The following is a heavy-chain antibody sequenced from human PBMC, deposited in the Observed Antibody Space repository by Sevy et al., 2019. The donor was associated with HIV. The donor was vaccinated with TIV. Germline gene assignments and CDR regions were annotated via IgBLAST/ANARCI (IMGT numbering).Heavy chain of an antibody. CDR3: ARGHRRYCSGGSCYYFDY. J-gene: IGHJ4*02. CDR1: GGSISSYY. D-gene: IGHD2-15*01. V-gene: IGHV4-59*01. Sequence: SETVSLTCTVSGGSISSYYWSWIRQPPGKGLEWIGYIYYSGSTNYNPSLKSRVTISVDTSKNQFSLKLSSVTAADTAVYYCARGHRRYCSGGSCYYFDYWGQGTLVTVSS. CDR2: IYYSGST.